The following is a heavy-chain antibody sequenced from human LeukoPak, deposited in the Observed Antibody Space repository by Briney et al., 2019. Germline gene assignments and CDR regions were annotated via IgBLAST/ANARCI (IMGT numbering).Heavy chain of an antibody. D-gene: IGHD3-9*01. CDR3: ARDWALRYFDWLLYLSADAFDI. J-gene: IGHJ3*02. CDR1: GYTFTSYG. V-gene: IGHV1-18*01. Sequence: GASVKVSCKASGYTFTSYGISWVRQAPGQGLEWMGWISAYNGNTNYAQKLQGRVTMTTDTSTSTAYMELRSLRSDDTAVYYCARDWALRYFDWLLYLSADAFDIWGQGTMVTVSS. CDR2: ISAYNGNT.